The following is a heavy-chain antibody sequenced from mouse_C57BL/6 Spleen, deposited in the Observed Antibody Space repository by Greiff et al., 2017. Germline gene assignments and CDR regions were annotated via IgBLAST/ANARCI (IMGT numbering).Heavy chain of an antibody. CDR3: ARGKSIYYDSYWYFDV. D-gene: IGHD2-4*01. Sequence: VQLQQSGAELVKPGASVKMSCKASGYTFTTYPIEWMKQNHGKSLEWIGNFHPYNDDTKYNEKFKGTATLTVEKSSSTVYLELSRLTSDDSAVYYCARGKSIYYDSYWYFDVWGTGTTVTVSS. CDR2: FHPYNDDT. J-gene: IGHJ1*03. V-gene: IGHV1-47*01. CDR1: GYTFTTYP.